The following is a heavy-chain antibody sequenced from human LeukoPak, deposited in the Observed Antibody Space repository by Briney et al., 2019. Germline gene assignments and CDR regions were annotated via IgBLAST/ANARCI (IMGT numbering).Heavy chain of an antibody. CDR3: ARRGITISGVLVYHYSGLDV. V-gene: IGHV3-7*02. J-gene: IGHJ6*02. CDR1: GFTFSSHW. Sequence: PGGSLRLSCAGSGFTFSSHWMNWVRQAPGKGLEWVASIKVDGSEKHFLDSVNGRFAISRDNAKNSLYLQMSSLRAEDTAVYYCARRGITISGVLVYHYSGLDVWGQGTTVTVSS. CDR2: IKVDGSEK. D-gene: IGHD3-3*01.